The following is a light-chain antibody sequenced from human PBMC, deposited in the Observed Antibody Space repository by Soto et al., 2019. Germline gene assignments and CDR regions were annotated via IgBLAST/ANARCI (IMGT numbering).Light chain of an antibody. CDR3: QQYNNWPRT. V-gene: IGKV3-15*01. Sequence: EIVLTQSPATLSLSPGERATLSCRASQSVSIYLAWYQQRPGQAPRLLIYDASNRATGIPDRFSGSGSGTEFTLTISSLQSEDFAVYYCQQYNNWPRTFGLGTKVDIK. CDR1: QSVSIY. CDR2: DAS. J-gene: IGKJ1*01.